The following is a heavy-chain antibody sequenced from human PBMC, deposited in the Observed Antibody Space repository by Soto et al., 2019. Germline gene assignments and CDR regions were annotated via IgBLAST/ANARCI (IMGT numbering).Heavy chain of an antibody. Sequence: QVQLVQSGAEVKMPGASVKVSCQASGYIFTINGISWVRQAPGQGLKWLGWISANSGNTNYAQNVQDRVILTTNTSTATAYMELRSLRSDDTAVYYCARDRNHGLDNWGQGTLVTVSS. J-gene: IGHJ4*02. D-gene: IGHD4-17*01. V-gene: IGHV1-18*01. CDR2: ISANSGNT. CDR1: GYIFTING. CDR3: ARDRNHGLDN.